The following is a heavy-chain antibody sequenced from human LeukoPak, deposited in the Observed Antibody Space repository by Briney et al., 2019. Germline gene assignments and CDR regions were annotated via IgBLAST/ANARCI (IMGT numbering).Heavy chain of an antibody. CDR3: ARGGQAITMIVVVITSGLLGRSSGHAFDI. D-gene: IGHD3-22*01. CDR1: GGSFSGYY. CDR2: INHSGST. J-gene: IGHJ3*02. V-gene: IGHV4-34*01. Sequence: PSETLSLTCAVYGGSFSGYYWSWIRQPPGKGLEWIGEINHSGSTNHNPSLKSRVTISVDTSKNQFSLKLSSVTAADTAVYYCARGGQAITMIVVVITSGLLGRSSGHAFDIWGQGTMVTVSS.